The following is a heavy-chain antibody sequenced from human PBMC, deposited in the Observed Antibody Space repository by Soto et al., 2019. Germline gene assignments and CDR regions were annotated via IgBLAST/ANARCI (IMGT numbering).Heavy chain of an antibody. CDR1: GYTFTSYG. CDR3: ATLYCSTSSCQLDY. D-gene: IGHD2-2*01. J-gene: IGHJ4*02. CDR2: ISADNGNT. V-gene: IGHV1-18*01. Sequence: ASVKVSCKASGYTFTSYGISWVRQAPGQGLEWMGWISADNGNTNYAQMLQGRVTMTTDTSTRTAYMELRSLRSDDTAVYYCATLYCSTSSCQLDYWGQGTLVTVSS.